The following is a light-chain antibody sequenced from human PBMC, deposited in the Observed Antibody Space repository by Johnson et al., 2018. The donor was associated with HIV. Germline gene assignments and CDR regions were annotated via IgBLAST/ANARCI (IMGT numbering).Light chain of an antibody. V-gene: IGLV1-51*01. CDR1: NSNIGNNY. CDR3: GTWDSSLSGGLYV. J-gene: IGLJ1*01. Sequence: QSVLTQPPSVSAAPGQKVTISCSGNNSNIGNNYVSWYQHLPGTAPKLLIYDNNKRPSGIPDRFSAPKSGTSATLGITGLQTEDEADYYCGTWDSSLSGGLYVFGTGTRVTVL. CDR2: DNN.